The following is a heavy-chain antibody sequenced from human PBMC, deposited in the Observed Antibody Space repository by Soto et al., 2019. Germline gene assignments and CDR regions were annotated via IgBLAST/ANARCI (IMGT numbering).Heavy chain of an antibody. J-gene: IGHJ4*02. V-gene: IGHV3-33*01. Sequence: GGSLRLSCAASGFTFSSYGMHWVRQAPGKGLEWVAVIWYDGSNKYYADSVKGRFTISRDNSKNTLYLQMNSLRAEDTAVYYCARLARDDSSGYPDYWGQGTLVTVSS. D-gene: IGHD3-22*01. CDR1: GFTFSSYG. CDR3: ARLARDDSSGYPDY. CDR2: IWYDGSNK.